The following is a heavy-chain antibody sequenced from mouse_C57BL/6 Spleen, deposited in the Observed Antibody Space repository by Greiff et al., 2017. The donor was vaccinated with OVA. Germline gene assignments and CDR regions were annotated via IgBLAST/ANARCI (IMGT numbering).Heavy chain of an antibody. Sequence: QVQLQQSGPELVKPGASVTISCKASGYAFSSSWMNWVKQRPGKGLEWIGRIYPGDGDTKYNGKFKGKATLTADKSSSTAYMQLSSLTSEYSAVYFCARGYYSSSYYAMDYWGQGTSVTVSS. CDR1: GYAFSSSW. CDR3: ARGYYSSSYYAMDY. J-gene: IGHJ4*01. D-gene: IGHD1-1*01. CDR2: IYPGDGDT. V-gene: IGHV1-82*01.